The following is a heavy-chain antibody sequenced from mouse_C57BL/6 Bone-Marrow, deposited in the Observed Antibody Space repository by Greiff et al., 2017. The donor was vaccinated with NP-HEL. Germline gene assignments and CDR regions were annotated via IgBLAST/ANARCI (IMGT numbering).Heavy chain of an antibody. CDR2: IDPSDSYT. V-gene: IGHV1-59*01. D-gene: IGHD2-3*01. CDR3: ARDGYYLYFDY. Sequence: QVQLQQPGAELVRPGTSVKLSCKASGYTFTSYWMHWVKQRPGQGLEWIGVIDPSDSYTNYNQKFKGKATLTVDTSSSTAYMQLSSLTSEDSAVYYCARDGYYLYFDYWGQGTTLTVSS. J-gene: IGHJ2*01. CDR1: GYTFTSYW.